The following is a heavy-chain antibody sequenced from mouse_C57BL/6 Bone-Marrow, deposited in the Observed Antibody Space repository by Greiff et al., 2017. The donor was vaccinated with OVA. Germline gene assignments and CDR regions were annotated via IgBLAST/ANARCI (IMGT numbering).Heavy chain of an antibody. D-gene: IGHD2-3*01. J-gene: IGHJ4*01. CDR1: GFTFSDYY. CDR2: ISNGGGST. V-gene: IGHV5-12*01. Sequence: EVMLVESGGGLVQPGGSLQLSCAASGFTFSDYYMYWVRQTPEKRLEWVAYISNGGGSTYYPDTVKGRVTSSRDNAKNTLYLQMSRLKSEDTAMYDCARQGWLLREAMDYWGQGTSVTVSS. CDR3: ARQGWLLREAMDY.